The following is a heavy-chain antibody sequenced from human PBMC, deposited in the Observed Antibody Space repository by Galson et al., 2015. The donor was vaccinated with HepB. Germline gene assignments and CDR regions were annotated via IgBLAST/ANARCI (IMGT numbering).Heavy chain of an antibody. Sequence: SVKVSCKASGYTFTSYGISWVRQAPGQGLEWMGWISAYNGNTNYAQKLQGRVTMTTDTSTSTAYMELRSLRSDDTAVYYCARDSADLAARSSFDYWGQGTLVTVSP. CDR2: ISAYNGNT. V-gene: IGHV1-18*01. D-gene: IGHD6-6*01. J-gene: IGHJ4*02. CDR1: GYTFTSYG. CDR3: ARDSADLAARSSFDY.